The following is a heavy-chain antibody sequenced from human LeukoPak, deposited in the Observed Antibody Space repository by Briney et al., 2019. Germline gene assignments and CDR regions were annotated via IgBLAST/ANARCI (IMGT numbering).Heavy chain of an antibody. J-gene: IGHJ4*02. Sequence: PGGSLRLSCAASGFTFSSYWMHWVRQAPGKGLVWVSRINSDGSSTSYADSVKGRFTISRDNAKNTLYLQMYSLRAEDTAVYYCARERTIAVAAYDYWGQGTLVTVSS. CDR2: INSDGSST. D-gene: IGHD6-19*01. V-gene: IGHV3-74*01. CDR3: ARERTIAVAAYDY. CDR1: GFTFSSYW.